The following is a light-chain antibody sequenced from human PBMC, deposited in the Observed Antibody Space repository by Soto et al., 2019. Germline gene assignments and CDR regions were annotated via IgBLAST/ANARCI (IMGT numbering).Light chain of an antibody. Sequence: DIQMTPSPSSVSASVGDRVTITCRATQGLSGSLAWYQQKPGKAPKLLSSVTSRLQSGVPSRFSGSASGTDFTLTIASLQPEDLATYYCQQGHNWPLTFGQGTLLEIK. CDR2: VTS. J-gene: IGKJ5*01. V-gene: IGKV1-12*01. CDR3: QQGHNWPLT. CDR1: QGLSGS.